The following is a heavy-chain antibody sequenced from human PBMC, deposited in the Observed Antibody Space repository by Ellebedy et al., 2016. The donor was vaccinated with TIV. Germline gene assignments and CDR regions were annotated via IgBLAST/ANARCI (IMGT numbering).Heavy chain of an antibody. Sequence: SETLSLXXTVSGGSISSGDYYWSWIRQPPGKGLEWIGYIYYSGSTYYNPSLKSRVTISVDTSKNQFSLKLSSVTAADTAVYYCARVHFGMIVRYGMDVWGQGTTVTVSS. V-gene: IGHV4-30-4*01. CDR2: IYYSGST. D-gene: IGHD3-22*01. J-gene: IGHJ6*02. CDR1: GGSISSGDYY. CDR3: ARVHFGMIVRYGMDV.